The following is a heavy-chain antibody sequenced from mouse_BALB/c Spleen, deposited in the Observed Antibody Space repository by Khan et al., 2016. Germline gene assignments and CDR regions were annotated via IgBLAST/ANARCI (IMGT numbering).Heavy chain of an antibody. CDR1: GYSFTSYW. D-gene: IGHD1-1*01. CDR2: IYPGNSDT. J-gene: IGHJ4*01. Sequence: VQLQQSGTVLTRPGASVKMSCQASGYSFTSYWMHWVKQRPGQGLEWIGAIYPGNSDTTYNQKFKGKAKLTTITSANTAYMELSSLTNEDSAVYYCTNYHGSCDGMDYWGQGTSVTVSS. CDR3: TNYHGSCDGMDY. V-gene: IGHV1-5*01.